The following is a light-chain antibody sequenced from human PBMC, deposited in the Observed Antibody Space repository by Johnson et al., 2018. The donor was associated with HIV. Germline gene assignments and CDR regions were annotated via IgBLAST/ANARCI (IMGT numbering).Light chain of an antibody. CDR1: SSNIGNNY. CDR2: DNN. CDR3: GTWDSSLSKV. Sequence: QSVLTQPPSVSAAPGQKVTISCSGSSSNIGNNYVSWYQQLPGTAHKLLIYDNNKRPSGIPDRFSGSKSGTSATLGITGLQTGDEADYYCGTWDSSLSKVFGTGTKVTVL. J-gene: IGLJ1*01. V-gene: IGLV1-51*01.